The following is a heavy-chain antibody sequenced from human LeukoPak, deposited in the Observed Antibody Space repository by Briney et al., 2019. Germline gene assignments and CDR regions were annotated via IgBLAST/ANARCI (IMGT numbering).Heavy chain of an antibody. D-gene: IGHD5-18*01. CDR1: GFTFRSYA. CDR2: ISYDGSNK. J-gene: IGHJ4*02. Sequence: GGSLRLSCAASGFTFRSYAMHWVRQAPGKGLEWVAVISYDGSNKYYADSVKGRFTISRDNSKNTLYLQMNSLRAEDTAVYYCARDGQLQYWGQGTLVTVSS. V-gene: IGHV3-30-3*01. CDR3: ARDGQLQY.